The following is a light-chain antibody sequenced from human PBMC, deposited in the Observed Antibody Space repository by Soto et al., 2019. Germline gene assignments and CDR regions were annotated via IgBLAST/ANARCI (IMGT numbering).Light chain of an antibody. CDR1: QSVDGTY. Sequence: VLTQSPGTLSLSPGERGTLSCRASQSVDGTYVAWYQQKPGLAPRLLIYGASTRATGIPDRFSGSGSETDFTLTISSLEPEDCAVYYCQQYVSSPYTFGQGTKLEIK. CDR2: GAS. J-gene: IGKJ2*01. V-gene: IGKV3-20*01. CDR3: QQYVSSPYT.